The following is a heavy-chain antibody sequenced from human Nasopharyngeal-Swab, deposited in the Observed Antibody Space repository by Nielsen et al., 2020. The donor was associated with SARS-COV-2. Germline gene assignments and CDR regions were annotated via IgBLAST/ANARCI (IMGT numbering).Heavy chain of an antibody. Sequence: GGSLRLSCKGSGYSFTSYWIAWVRQMPGKGLEWMGLTYPSDSETRYSPSFEGQVTISADKSISTAYLQWSSLKASDTAMYYCARGWYSGPDYWGQGTLVTVSS. D-gene: IGHD6-19*01. J-gene: IGHJ4*02. V-gene: IGHV5-51*01. CDR1: GYSFTSYW. CDR3: ARGWYSGPDY. CDR2: TYPSDSET.